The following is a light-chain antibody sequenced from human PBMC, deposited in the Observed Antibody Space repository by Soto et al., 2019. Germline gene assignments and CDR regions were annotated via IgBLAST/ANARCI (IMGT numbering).Light chain of an antibody. CDR1: QSISSF. CDR3: QQSYSIWWT. J-gene: IGKJ1*01. V-gene: IGKV1-39*01. CDR2: ASS. Sequence: DIQMTQSPSSLSTSVGARVTISCRASQSISSFLNWFKQKPGKATKLLIYASSSLQSGVPSRVSGSGSGTNFTLTIDSLQPEDFATYYCQQSYSIWWTFGQGTKVDIK.